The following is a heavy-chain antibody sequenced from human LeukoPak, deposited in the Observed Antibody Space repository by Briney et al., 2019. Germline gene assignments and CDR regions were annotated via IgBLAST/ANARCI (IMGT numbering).Heavy chain of an antibody. CDR1: GGSITGSNYY. CDR3: ARQEYSSGWYADY. CDR2: ISYSGST. D-gene: IGHD6-19*01. V-gene: IGHV4-39*01. J-gene: IGHJ4*02. Sequence: SETLSLTCPVSGGSITGSNYYWGWIRQPPGKGLEWIGSISYSGSTYYTPSLKSRVTISVVKSKPQFPLTLSSVTAADTAVYYCARQEYSSGWYADYWGQGTLVTVSS.